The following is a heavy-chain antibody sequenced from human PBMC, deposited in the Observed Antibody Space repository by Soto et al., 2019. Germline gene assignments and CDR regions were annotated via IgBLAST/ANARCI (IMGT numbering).Heavy chain of an antibody. D-gene: IGHD6-13*01. Sequence: EVQLVQSGAEVKKPGESLKISCKGSGYSFTSYWIGWVRQMPGKGLEWVGIIYPGDSDTRYSPSFQGQVTISAAKSISTAYLPWSSLKASDTAMYYCASTSIAAAGKDYNWFDPWGQGTLVTVSS. V-gene: IGHV5-51*01. CDR3: ASTSIAAAGKDYNWFDP. J-gene: IGHJ5*02. CDR2: IYPGDSDT. CDR1: GYSFTSYW.